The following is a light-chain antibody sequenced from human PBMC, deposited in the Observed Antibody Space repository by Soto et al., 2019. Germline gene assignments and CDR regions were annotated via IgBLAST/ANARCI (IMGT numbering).Light chain of an antibody. V-gene: IGKV3-15*01. CDR1: QGLFDF. CDR3: QRYNDWPFA. J-gene: IGKJ2*01. Sequence: DIVLTQSPATLSVSPGDRVTISCRARQGLFDFLAWYQQKPGQAARLLIYGVSTRATGIPARFSGSGSATDFTLTISSLQSEDSAFYFCQRYNDWPFASGLGTRLEI. CDR2: GVS.